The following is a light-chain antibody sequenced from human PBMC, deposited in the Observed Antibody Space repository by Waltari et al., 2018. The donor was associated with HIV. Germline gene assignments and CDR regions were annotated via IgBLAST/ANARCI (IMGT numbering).Light chain of an antibody. J-gene: IGLJ2*01. CDR2: RSN. V-gene: IGLV3-19*01. Sequence: SELTQDPAVSVALGQTDNFRNFDASWYQMKPGQAPLRVVYRSNKRPSGISDRFSGSSSGDTASLTITGLQAGDEADYFCSSRDSSGDYVVFGGGTTLTVL. CDR1: NFRNFD. CDR3: SSRDSSGDYVV.